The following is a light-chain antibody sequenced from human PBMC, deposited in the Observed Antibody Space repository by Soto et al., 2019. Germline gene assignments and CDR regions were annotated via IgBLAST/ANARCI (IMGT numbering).Light chain of an antibody. Sequence: QSALTKPASVYGSPGESITISCTGSSSDVGGYNSVSWYQHHPGKAPQLLIYDVRNRPSGVSNRFSGSKSGNTASLTISGLQAEDEADYYCSSYTSSNTYVFGTGTKVTVL. CDR2: DVR. J-gene: IGLJ1*01. CDR3: SSYTSSNTYV. CDR1: SSDVGGYNS. V-gene: IGLV2-14*03.